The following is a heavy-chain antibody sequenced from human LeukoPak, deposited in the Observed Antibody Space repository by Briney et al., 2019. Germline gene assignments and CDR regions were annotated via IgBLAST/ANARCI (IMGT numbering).Heavy chain of an antibody. Sequence: PGGSLRLSCVASGFTFSSYGMHWVRQAPGKGLEWVAFIRYDGSNKYYADSVKGRFTISRDNSKNTLYLQMNSLRAEDTAVYYCAKGPTQNTAMAPFDYWGQGTLVTVSS. D-gene: IGHD5-18*01. CDR1: GFTFSSYG. CDR3: AKGPTQNTAMAPFDY. V-gene: IGHV3-30*02. CDR2: IRYDGSNK. J-gene: IGHJ4*02.